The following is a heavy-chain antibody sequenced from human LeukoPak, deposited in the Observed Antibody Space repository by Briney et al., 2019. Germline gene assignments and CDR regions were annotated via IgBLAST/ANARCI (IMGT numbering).Heavy chain of an antibody. CDR2: TNLSIGGT. Sequence: ASVKVSCKASGYTFTGYYMHWMRQSPGQGLEWMGWTNLSIGGTNYAQKFQGRVTMTRDTSISTAYMELRRLRYDDTAVYYCASWAGGDEPVASFDYWGQGTLVTVSS. J-gene: IGHJ4*02. CDR3: ASWAGGDEPVASFDY. CDR1: GYTFTGYY. D-gene: IGHD3-10*01. V-gene: IGHV1-2*02.